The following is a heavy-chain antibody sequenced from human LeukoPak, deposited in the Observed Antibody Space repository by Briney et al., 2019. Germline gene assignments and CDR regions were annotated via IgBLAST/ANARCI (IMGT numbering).Heavy chain of an antibody. CDR3: ARGLEPHAANTLAY. D-gene: IGHD1-14*01. CDR1: GFTVITNF. CDR2: LYSDGNT. V-gene: IGHV3-53*01. J-gene: IGHJ4*02. Sequence: GGSLRLSCAASGFTVITNFMTWVRQAPGKGLEWVSVLYSDGNTKYADSVQGRFTISRDNSKNTLYLEMNSLSPDDTAVYYSARGLEPHAANTLAYWGQGTLVTVSS.